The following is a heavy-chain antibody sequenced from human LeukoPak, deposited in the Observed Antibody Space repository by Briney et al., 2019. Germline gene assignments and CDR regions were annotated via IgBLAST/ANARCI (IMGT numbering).Heavy chain of an antibody. Sequence: GRSLRLSCAASGFTFENDAMHWVRQAPGGGRGWVSKSRLDSGSIAYADSVKGRFSISRDNAKNSLYLEMSSLRAEDTALYYCAKGPGWLLSKRYFDYWGQGTPVIVSS. CDR1: GFTFENDA. V-gene: IGHV3-9*01. CDR3: AKGPGWLLSKRYFDY. J-gene: IGHJ4*02. D-gene: IGHD3-22*01. CDR2: SRLDSGSI.